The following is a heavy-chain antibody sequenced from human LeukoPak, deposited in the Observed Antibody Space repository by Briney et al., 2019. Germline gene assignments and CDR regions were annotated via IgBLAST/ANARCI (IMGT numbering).Heavy chain of an antibody. V-gene: IGHV1-2*02. CDR3: ARDPGIAVAGKYLQH. J-gene: IGHJ1*01. CDR2: INPNSGGT. D-gene: IGHD6-19*01. CDR1: GYTLTGYY. Sequence: ASVKVSCKASGYTLTGYYMHWVRQAPGQGLEWRGWINPNSGGTNYAQKFQGRFTMTRDTSISTAYMELSRLRSDDTAVYYCARDPGIAVAGKYLQHWGQGTLVTVSS.